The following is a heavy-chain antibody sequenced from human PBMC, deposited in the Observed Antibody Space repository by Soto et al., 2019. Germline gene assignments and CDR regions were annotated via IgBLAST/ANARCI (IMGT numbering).Heavy chain of an antibody. CDR3: ARQRYLGAVAFYYGMDF. CDR2: IYPGDSDT. J-gene: IGHJ6*02. D-gene: IGHD6-19*01. V-gene: IGHV5-51*01. CDR1: GYSFTSYW. Sequence: GESLKISCKGSGYSFTSYWIGWVRQMPGKGLEWMGIIYPGDSDTRYSPSFQGQVTISGDKSISTAYLQWSSLKASDTAMYYCARQRYLGAVAFYYGMDFWGQGTTVTVSS.